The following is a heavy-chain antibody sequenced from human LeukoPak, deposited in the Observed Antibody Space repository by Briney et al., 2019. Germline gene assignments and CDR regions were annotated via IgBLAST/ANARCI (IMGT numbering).Heavy chain of an antibody. J-gene: IGHJ4*02. CDR2: IRYDGSNK. CDR1: GFTFSSYG. D-gene: IGHD2-15*01. CDR3: ARSGLNRFDY. V-gene: IGHV3-30*02. Sequence: PGGSLRLSCAASGFTFSSYGMHWVRQAPGKGLEWVAFIRYDGSNKYYADSVKGRFSISRDNSKKTLYLQMNSLRAEDTAAYYCARSGLNRFDYWGQGTLVSVSS.